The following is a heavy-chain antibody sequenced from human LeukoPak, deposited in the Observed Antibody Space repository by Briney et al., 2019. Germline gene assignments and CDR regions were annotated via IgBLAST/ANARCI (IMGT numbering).Heavy chain of an antibody. D-gene: IGHD6-13*01. CDR1: GYTFTSYG. CDR3: ARAPRYSGSWYGGDY. J-gene: IGHJ4*02. Sequence: ASVKVSCKASGYTFTSYGISWVRQAPGQGLEWMGWISAYNGNTNYAQKLQGRVTMTTDTSTSTAYMELRSLRSDDTAVYYCARAPRYSGSWYGGDYWGQGTLVTVSS. V-gene: IGHV1-18*01. CDR2: ISAYNGNT.